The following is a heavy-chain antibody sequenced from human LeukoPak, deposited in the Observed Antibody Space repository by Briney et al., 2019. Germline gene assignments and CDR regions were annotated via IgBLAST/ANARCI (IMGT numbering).Heavy chain of an antibody. J-gene: IGHJ4*02. V-gene: IGHV4-34*01. Sequence: PSETLSLTCAVYGGSFSGYYWSWIRQLPEKGLEWIGEINHSGSTNYNPSLKSRVTISIDTSENQFSLKLSSVTAADTAVYYCAKSSYSIFDYWGQGTLVTVSS. CDR3: AKSSYSIFDY. CDR2: INHSGST. D-gene: IGHD5-18*01. CDR1: GGSFSGYY.